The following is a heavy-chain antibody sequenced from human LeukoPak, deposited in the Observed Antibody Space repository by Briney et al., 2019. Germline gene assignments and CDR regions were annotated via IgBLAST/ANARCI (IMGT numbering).Heavy chain of an antibody. V-gene: IGHV1-69*05. CDR2: IIPIFGTA. CDR1: GGTFSSYA. J-gene: IGHJ4*02. CDR3: ARGESYCSSTSCYEGVDY. D-gene: IGHD2-2*01. Sequence: SVKVSCKASGGTFSSYAISWVRQAPGQGLEWMGGIIPIFGTANYAQKFQGRVTITTDESTSTAYMELSSLRSEDTAVYYCARGESYCSSTSCYEGVDYWGQGTLVTASS.